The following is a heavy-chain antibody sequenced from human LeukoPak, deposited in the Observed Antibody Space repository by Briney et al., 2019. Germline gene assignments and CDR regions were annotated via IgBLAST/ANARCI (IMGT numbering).Heavy chain of an antibody. V-gene: IGHV4-59*01. CDR3: ARERAAMDS. CDR2: IYYSGST. Sequence: SETLSLTCIVSGGSIRSDYWSWIRQPPGKGLEWIGYIYYSGSTNYNPSLKSRVTISVDTSKNQLSLKLNSVTAADTAVYFCARERAAMDSWGQGTLVTVSS. CDR1: GGSIRSDY. J-gene: IGHJ4*02. D-gene: IGHD5-18*01.